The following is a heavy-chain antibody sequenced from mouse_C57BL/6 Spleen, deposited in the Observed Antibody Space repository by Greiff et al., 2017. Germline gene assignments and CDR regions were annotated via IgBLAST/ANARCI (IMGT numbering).Heavy chain of an antibody. CDR2: IYPGSGST. CDR3: ARRGVITTVVAPVDY. V-gene: IGHV1-55*01. CDR1: GYTFTSYW. D-gene: IGHD1-1*01. J-gene: IGHJ2*01. Sequence: VQLQQPGAELVKPGASVKMSCKASGYTFTSYWITWVKQRPGQGLEWIGDIYPGSGSTNYNEKFKSKATLTVDTSSSTAYMQLSSLTSEDSAVYYCARRGVITTVVAPVDYGGQGTTLTVSS.